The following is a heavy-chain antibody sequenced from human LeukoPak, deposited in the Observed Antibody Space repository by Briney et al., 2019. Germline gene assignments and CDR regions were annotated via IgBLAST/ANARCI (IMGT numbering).Heavy chain of an antibody. D-gene: IGHD6-19*01. CDR2: INPNSGGT. V-gene: IGHV1-2*02. CDR1: GYTFTGYY. CDR3: ARDPDLWAASSGWYDY. J-gene: IGHJ4*02. Sequence: ASVKVSCKASGYTFTGYYMHWVRQAPGQGLEWMGWINPNSGGTNYAQKFQGRVTMTRDTSISTAYMELSSLRSEDTAVYYCARDPDLWAASSGWYDYWGQGTLVTVSS.